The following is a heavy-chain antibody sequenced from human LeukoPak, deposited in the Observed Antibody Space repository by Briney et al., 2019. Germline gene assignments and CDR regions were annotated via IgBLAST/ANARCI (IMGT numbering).Heavy chain of an antibody. V-gene: IGHV3-33*01. J-gene: IGHJ6*02. CDR1: GFTFSSYG. Sequence: GGSLRLSCAASGFTFSSYGMHWVRQAPGKGLEWVTVIFYDGSNKYYADSVKGRFSISRDNSKNTLYLQMNSLRAEDTAVYYCAGVYSNSPEYGMDVWGQGTTVTVS. CDR2: IFYDGSNK. D-gene: IGHD4-11*01. CDR3: AGVYSNSPEYGMDV.